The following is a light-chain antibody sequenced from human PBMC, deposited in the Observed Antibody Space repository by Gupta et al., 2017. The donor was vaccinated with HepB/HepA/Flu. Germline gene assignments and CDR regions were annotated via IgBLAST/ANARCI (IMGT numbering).Light chain of an antibody. Sequence: DIQMTQSPSSLSASVGDRVTITCRASQSISSYLNWYQQKPGKAPKLLIYAASSLQSGVPSRFSGSGSGTDFTLTISSLQPEDFATYYCQQSYSTRVTFGQGTXVEIK. J-gene: IGKJ1*01. CDR3: QQSYSTRVT. CDR1: QSISSY. CDR2: AAS. V-gene: IGKV1-39*01.